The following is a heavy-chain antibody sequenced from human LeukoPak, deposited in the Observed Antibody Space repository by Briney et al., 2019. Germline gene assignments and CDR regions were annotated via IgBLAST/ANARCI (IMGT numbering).Heavy chain of an antibody. D-gene: IGHD4-17*01. Sequence: GGSLRLSCAASGFTFSDYYMSWIRQAPGEGLEWVSYISSSGSTIYYADSVKGRFTISRDNAKNSLYLQMNSLRAEDTAVYYCATYGDYSSEAEYFQHWGQGTLVTVSS. CDR3: ATYGDYSSEAEYFQH. CDR1: GFTFSDYY. J-gene: IGHJ1*01. CDR2: ISSSGSTI. V-gene: IGHV3-11*01.